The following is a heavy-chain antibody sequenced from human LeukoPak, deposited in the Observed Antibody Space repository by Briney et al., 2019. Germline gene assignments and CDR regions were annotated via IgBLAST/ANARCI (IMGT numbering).Heavy chain of an antibody. J-gene: IGHJ3*02. Sequence: SETLSLTCTVSGYSISTIYYWGWIRQPPGQGLEWIGTIDHIGNTFYNPSLTSRVSISVDTSKNHFSLNLTSVTATDTALYYCARAFWRLGAHDAFDIWGQGTMVTVSS. CDR3: ARAFWRLGAHDAFDI. D-gene: IGHD3-3*01. V-gene: IGHV4-38-2*02. CDR1: GYSISTIYY. CDR2: IDHIGNT.